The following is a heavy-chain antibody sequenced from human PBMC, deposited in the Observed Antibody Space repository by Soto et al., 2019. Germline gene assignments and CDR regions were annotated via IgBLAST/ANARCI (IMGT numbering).Heavy chain of an antibody. CDR1: GGTFSSYA. CDR3: ARDRGPSSGYYPYWFDP. CDR2: IIPVFGTA. J-gene: IGHJ5*02. D-gene: IGHD3-22*01. Sequence: QVQLVQSGAEVKKPGSSVKVSCKASGGTFSSYAISWVRQAPGQGLEWMGEIIPVFGTANYAQKFQGRVTIMADESTSTAYMDLSSLRSEDTAVYYCARDRGPSSGYYPYWFDPWGQGTLVTVSS. V-gene: IGHV1-69*12.